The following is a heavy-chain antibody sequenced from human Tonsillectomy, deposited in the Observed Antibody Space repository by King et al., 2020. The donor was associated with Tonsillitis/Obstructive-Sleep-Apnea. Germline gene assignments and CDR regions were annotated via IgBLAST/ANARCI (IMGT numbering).Heavy chain of an antibody. V-gene: IGHV4-39*01. CDR2: IYYSGST. CDR3: ASRAYYGSGSYDY. CDR1: GGSISSSSYY. J-gene: IGHJ4*02. Sequence: QLQESGPGLVKPSETLPLTCTVSGGSISSSSYYWGWIRQPPGKGLEWIGSIYYSGSTYYYPSLKSRVTISVDASKNQFSLKLSSVTAADKAVYYCASRAYYGSGSYDYWGQGTLVTVSS. D-gene: IGHD3-10*01.